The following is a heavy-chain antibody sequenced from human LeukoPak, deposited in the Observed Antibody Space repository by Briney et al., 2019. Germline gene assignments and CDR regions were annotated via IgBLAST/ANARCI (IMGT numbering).Heavy chain of an antibody. D-gene: IGHD2-2*03. Sequence: PGGSLRLSCAASGFTFSSYGMHWVRQAPSKGLEWVAVISYDGSNKYYADSVKGRFTISRDNSKNTLYLQMNSLRAEDTAVYYCAKVGSDEAIDYWGQGTLVTVSS. V-gene: IGHV3-30*18. CDR1: GFTFSSYG. CDR2: ISYDGSNK. J-gene: IGHJ4*02. CDR3: AKVGSDEAIDY.